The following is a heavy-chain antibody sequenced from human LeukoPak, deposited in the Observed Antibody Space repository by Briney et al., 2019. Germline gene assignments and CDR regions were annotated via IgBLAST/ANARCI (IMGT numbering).Heavy chain of an antibody. CDR2: INHSGST. CDR1: GGSFSGYY. CDR3: ARRIAAAGFGY. J-gene: IGHJ4*02. V-gene: IGHV4-34*01. Sequence: PSETLSLTCAVYGGSFSGYYWSWIRQPPGKGLEWIGEINHSGSTNYNPSLKSRVTIPVDTSENQFSLKLSSVTAADTAVYYCARRIAAAGFGYWGQGTLVTVSS. D-gene: IGHD6-13*01.